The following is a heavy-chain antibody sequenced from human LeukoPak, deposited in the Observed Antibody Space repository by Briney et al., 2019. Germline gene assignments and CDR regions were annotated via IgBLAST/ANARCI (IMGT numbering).Heavy chain of an antibody. CDR1: GGSVSSGSYY. CDR3: ARSSRYSSTNLSIGLDP. V-gene: IGHV4-61*01. D-gene: IGHD6-13*01. CDR2: IYYSGST. Sequence: SETLSLTCTVSGGSVSSGSYYWNWIRQPPGKGLEWIGYIYYSGSTNYNPSLNSRVTISLDTSKNQFSLKLTSVTAADTAVYYCARSSRYSSTNLSIGLDPWGQGTLVTVSS. J-gene: IGHJ5*02.